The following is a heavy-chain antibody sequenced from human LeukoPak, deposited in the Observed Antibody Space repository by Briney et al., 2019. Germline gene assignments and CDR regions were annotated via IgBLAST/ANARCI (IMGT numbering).Heavy chain of an antibody. CDR2: INPNSGGT. D-gene: IGHD2-15*01. J-gene: IGHJ3*02. Sequence: ASVKVSCKASGYTFTGYYMHWVRQAPGQGLEWMGRINPNSGGTNYAQKFQGRVTMTRDTSISTAYMELSRLRSDDTAVYYCARRTNGGYTAAFDIWGQGTMVTVSS. V-gene: IGHV1-2*06. CDR3: ARRTNGGYTAAFDI. CDR1: GYTFTGYY.